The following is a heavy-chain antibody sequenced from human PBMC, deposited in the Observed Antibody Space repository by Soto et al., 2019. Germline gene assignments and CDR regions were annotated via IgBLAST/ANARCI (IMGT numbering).Heavy chain of an antibody. Sequence: QVQLQQWGAGLLKPSETLSLTCAIYGGSFSGYYWSWIRQSPGKGLVGIVEITHSGGTNYNPSLMSRVTLSICTSRKWASLRLRSLTAADTAVYFCARVLMLRGTIVPEGYSYHMELWGKGTTVTVSS. J-gene: IGHJ6*03. V-gene: IGHV4-34*02. CDR3: ARVLMLRGTIVPEGYSYHMEL. D-gene: IGHD3-10*01. CDR2: ITHSGGT. CDR1: GGSFSGYY.